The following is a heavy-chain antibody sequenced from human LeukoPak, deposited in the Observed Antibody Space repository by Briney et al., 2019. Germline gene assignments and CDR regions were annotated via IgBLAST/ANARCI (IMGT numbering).Heavy chain of an antibody. CDR1: GGTFSSYA. V-gene: IGHV1-69*13. Sequence: EASVKVSCKASGGTFSSYAISWVRQAPGQGLEWMGGIIPIFGTANYAQKFQGRVTITADESTSTAYMELSSLRSEDTAVYYCASGLGGGIDAFDIWGQGTMVTVSS. J-gene: IGHJ3*02. D-gene: IGHD3-16*01. CDR2: IIPIFGTA. CDR3: ASGLGGGIDAFDI.